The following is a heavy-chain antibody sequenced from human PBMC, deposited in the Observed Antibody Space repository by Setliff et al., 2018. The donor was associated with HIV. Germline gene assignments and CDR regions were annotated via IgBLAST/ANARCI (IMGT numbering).Heavy chain of an antibody. CDR2: INDYGNT. D-gene: IGHD2-15*01. J-gene: IGHJ5*02. V-gene: IGHV4-39*07. CDR3: ARGVVVAATRWFDP. CDR1: GGSITSGGYY. Sequence: SETLSLTCTVSGGSITSGGYYWSWIRQHPGKGLEWIGEINDYGNTNYKPSLQSRVTISVDTSKNQVSLKVSSVTAADTAVYYCARGVVVAATRWFDPWGQGTLVTVSS.